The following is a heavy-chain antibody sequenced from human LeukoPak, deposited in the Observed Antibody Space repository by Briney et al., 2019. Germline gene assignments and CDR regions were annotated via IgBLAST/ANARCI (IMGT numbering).Heavy chain of an antibody. CDR3: ARWGRHYYGMDV. Sequence: ASVKVSCKASGYTFTSYDINWVRQATGQGLEWMGWMNPNSGNTGYAQKFQGRVTMTRDTSISTAYMELSSLRSEDTAVYYCARWGRHYYGMDVWGKGTAVTVSS. D-gene: IGHD4-23*01. V-gene: IGHV1-8*01. J-gene: IGHJ6*04. CDR2: MNPNSGNT. CDR1: GYTFTSYD.